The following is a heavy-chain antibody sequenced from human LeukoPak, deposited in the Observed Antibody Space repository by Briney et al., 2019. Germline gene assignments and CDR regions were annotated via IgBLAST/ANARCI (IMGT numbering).Heavy chain of an antibody. CDR1: GYSFTSYW. J-gene: IGHJ4*02. CDR2: IYPGDSDT. CDR3: ARAITMVRGVSTDFDY. Sequence: GESLKISCKGSGYSFTSYWIGWVRQMPGKGLEWMGIIYPGDSDTRYSPSFQGQVTISADKSISTAYLQWSSLKASDTAMYYCARAITMVRGVSTDFDYWGQGTQVTVSS. D-gene: IGHD3-10*01. V-gene: IGHV5-51*01.